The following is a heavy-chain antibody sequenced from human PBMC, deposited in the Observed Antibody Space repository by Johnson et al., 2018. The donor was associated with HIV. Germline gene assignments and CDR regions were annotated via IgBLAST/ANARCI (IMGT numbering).Heavy chain of an antibody. V-gene: IGHV3-11*04. CDR3: ARAKVIRGAEGWAFDM. J-gene: IGHJ3*02. CDR2: ISSSGSNI. CDR1: GFTFSDYY. D-gene: IGHD3-10*01. Sequence: QVQLVESGGAVVQPGRSLRLSCAASGFTFSDYYMSWIRQAPGKGLEWVAYISSSGSNIYYADSVKGRFTISRDNSKNSLYLQMNSLTAGDTAVYYCARAKVIRGAEGWAFDMWGQGTLVTVSS.